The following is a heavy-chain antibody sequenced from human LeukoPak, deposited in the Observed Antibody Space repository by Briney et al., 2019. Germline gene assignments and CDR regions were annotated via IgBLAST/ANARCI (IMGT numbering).Heavy chain of an antibody. V-gene: IGHV4-59*01. CDR1: GGSISSNY. CDR3: AGGYCSGGSCDLWPVYYFDY. D-gene: IGHD2-15*01. CDR2: IYYSGST. J-gene: IGHJ4*02. Sequence: PSETLSLTCTVSGGSISSNYWSWIRQPPGKGLEWIGYIYYSGSTNYNPSLKSRVTVSVDTSKNQFSLKLSSVTAADTAVYYCAGGYCSGGSCDLWPVYYFDYWGQGTLVTVSS.